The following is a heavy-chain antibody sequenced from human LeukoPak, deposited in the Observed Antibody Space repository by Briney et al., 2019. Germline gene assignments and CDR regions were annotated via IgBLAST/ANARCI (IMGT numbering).Heavy chain of an antibody. Sequence: SETLSLTCTVSGGSISGYYWSWIRQPAGQGLEWIGRIYTSGSTNNNPSLNGRVTVSVDTSKNQFSLKVRSVTAADTAVYYCVGDYGGNLCHYWGQGTLVTVSS. CDR1: GGSISGYY. D-gene: IGHD4-23*01. CDR3: VGDYGGNLCHY. CDR2: IYTSGST. J-gene: IGHJ4*02. V-gene: IGHV4-4*07.